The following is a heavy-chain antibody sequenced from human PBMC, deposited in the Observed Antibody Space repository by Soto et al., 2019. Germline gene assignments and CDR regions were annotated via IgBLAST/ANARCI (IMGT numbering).Heavy chain of an antibody. CDR3: AKSTDIAARPLYYYYGMDV. Sequence: PGGSLRLSCAASGFTFSSYGMHWVRQAPGKGLEWVAVISYDGDNKYYADSVKGRLTISRDNSKNTLYLQMNSLRAEDTAVYYCAKSTDIAARPLYYYYGMDVWGQGTTVTVSS. CDR1: GFTFSSYG. D-gene: IGHD6-6*01. CDR2: ISYDGDNK. J-gene: IGHJ6*02. V-gene: IGHV3-30*18.